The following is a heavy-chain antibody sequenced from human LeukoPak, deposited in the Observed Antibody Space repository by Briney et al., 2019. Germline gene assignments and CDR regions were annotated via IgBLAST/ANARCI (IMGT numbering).Heavy chain of an antibody. CDR1: GYTFTSYY. Sequence: GASVKVSCKASGYTFTSYYMHWVRQAPGQGLEWMGIINPSGGSTSYAQKFQGRVTMTRDTSTSTVYMELSSLRSEDTAVYYCARDGFIYGSGSFFDYWGQGTLVTVSS. V-gene: IGHV1-46*01. J-gene: IGHJ4*02. CDR2: INPSGGST. D-gene: IGHD3-10*01. CDR3: ARDGFIYGSGSFFDY.